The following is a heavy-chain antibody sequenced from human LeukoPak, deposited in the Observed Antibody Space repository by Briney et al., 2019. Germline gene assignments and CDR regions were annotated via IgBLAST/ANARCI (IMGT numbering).Heavy chain of an antibody. D-gene: IGHD6-19*01. CDR3: VGGYGWLPDY. J-gene: IGHJ4*02. CDR1: GITLSELW. CDR2: IKQEGSEK. Sequence: PGGSLRLSCAGYGITLSELWMNWVRQVPGKGLEWVANIKQEGSEKKYVDSVKGRFTISRDNAKNSVYLQMNSLRVDDTAVYYCVGGYGWLPDYWGQGALVTVSS. V-gene: IGHV3-7*04.